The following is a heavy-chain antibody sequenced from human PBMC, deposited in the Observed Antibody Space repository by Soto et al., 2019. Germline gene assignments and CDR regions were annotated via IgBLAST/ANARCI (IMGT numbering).Heavy chain of an antibody. J-gene: IGHJ5*02. Sequence: QVHLHESGPGLVKPSETLSLTCTVSNDSISNYYWNWIRQSPGKGLEWIGYISYPATTNYNPPLKRRVAISLDTPQKQFFLSLSSVPAADTAVYFCARGGVMVTDNCLDPWGQGALGTVSS. CDR2: ISYPATT. CDR3: ARGGVMVTDNCLDP. CDR1: NDSISNYY. V-gene: IGHV4-59*08. D-gene: IGHD2-21*02.